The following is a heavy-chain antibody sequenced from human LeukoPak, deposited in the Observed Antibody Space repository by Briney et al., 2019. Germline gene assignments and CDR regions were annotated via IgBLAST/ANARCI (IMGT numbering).Heavy chain of an antibody. Sequence: GGSLRLSCAASGFTFSSYAMNWVRQAPGKGLEWVSSISDTDDSTYDADSVKGRFTISRDNSKNTLYLQMNSLRAEDTAVYYCASALMGYSTRYYYYYYMDVWGKGTTVTVSS. CDR2: ISDTDDST. V-gene: IGHV3-23*01. D-gene: IGHD2-2*01. CDR1: GFTFSSYA. CDR3: ASALMGYSTRYYYYYYMDV. J-gene: IGHJ6*03.